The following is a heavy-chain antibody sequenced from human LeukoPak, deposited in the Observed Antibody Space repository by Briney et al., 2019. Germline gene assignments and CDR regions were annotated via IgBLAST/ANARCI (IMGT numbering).Heavy chain of an antibody. Sequence: GGSLRLSCAASGFTFSTYWMSWVRQAPGKGLEWVANIKEDGSGKYYADSVKGRFTISRDNAKNSLYLQMNSLRAEDTAVYYCARDFYNLFDYCGQGTLLTVSS. CDR2: IKEDGSGK. V-gene: IGHV3-7*01. CDR1: GFTFSTYW. D-gene: IGHD1-1*01. CDR3: ARDFYNLFDY. J-gene: IGHJ4*02.